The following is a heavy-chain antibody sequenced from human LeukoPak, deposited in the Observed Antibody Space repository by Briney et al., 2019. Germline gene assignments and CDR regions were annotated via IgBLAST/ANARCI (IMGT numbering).Heavy chain of an antibody. CDR1: GGSISSYY. D-gene: IGHD3-3*01. J-gene: IGHJ4*02. Sequence: SETLSLTCSVSGGSISSYYWNWIRQPPGKGLEWIGYFYNSRTSSYNPTLKSRVTISVDTSKNQFSLKLSSVTAADTAVYYCAREIGGYFDYWGQGTLVTVSS. CDR3: AREIGGYFDY. V-gene: IGHV4-59*08. CDR2: FYNSRTS.